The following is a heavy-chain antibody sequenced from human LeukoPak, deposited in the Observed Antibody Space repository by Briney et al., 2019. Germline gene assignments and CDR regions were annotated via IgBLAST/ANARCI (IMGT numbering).Heavy chain of an antibody. D-gene: IGHD6-19*01. CDR3: ARVAAVALRRYNWFDP. V-gene: IGHV4-39*01. Sequence: SETLSLTCTVSGDSTSSSTYYWDWIRQAPGKGLEWIGNIYDSGTTHYNPSLKSRVTISGDTSKNQFSLKLSSVTAADTAVYYCARVAAVALRRYNWFDPWGQGTLVTVSS. CDR1: GDSTSSSTYY. CDR2: IYDSGTT. J-gene: IGHJ5*02.